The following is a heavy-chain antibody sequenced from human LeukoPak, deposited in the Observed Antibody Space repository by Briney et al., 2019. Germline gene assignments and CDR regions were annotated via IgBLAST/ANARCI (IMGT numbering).Heavy chain of an antibody. J-gene: IGHJ4*02. CDR1: GGSISSIGYY. Sequence: SETLSLTCTVSGGSISSIGYYWSWIRQPPGKGLEWIGYISYSGNTNYNPSLKSRVTISVDTSKNQFSLKLSSVTAADTAVSYCATRSTGVAATFDSWGQGALVTVSS. CDR2: ISYSGNT. D-gene: IGHD2-15*01. CDR3: ATRSTGVAATFDS. V-gene: IGHV4-61*08.